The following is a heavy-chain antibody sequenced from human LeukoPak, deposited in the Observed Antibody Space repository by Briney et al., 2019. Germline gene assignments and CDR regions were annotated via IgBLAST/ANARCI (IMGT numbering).Heavy chain of an antibody. CDR2: ISAYNGNT. V-gene: IGHV1-18*01. CDR3: ARPYYDYVWGSQRVWFDP. CDR1: GYTFTSYG. Sequence: ASVKVSCKASGYTFTSYGISWVRQAPGQGLEWTGWISAYNGNTNYAQKLQGRVTMTTDTSTSTAYMELRSLRSDDTAVYYCARPYYDYVWGSQRVWFDPWGQGTLVTVSS. D-gene: IGHD3-16*01. J-gene: IGHJ5*02.